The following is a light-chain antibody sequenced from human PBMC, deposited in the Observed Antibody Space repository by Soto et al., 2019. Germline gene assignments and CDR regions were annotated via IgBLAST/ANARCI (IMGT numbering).Light chain of an antibody. CDR2: DAS. CDR1: QSVRSW. Sequence: DIQMTQSPSTLSASVGDRVTITCRASQSVRSWLAWYQQKPGRAPKFLIYDASSLESGVPSRFRDSGSGTEFTLTISNLQPDDFATYYCQQYDNYPLTFGGGTKVDIK. J-gene: IGKJ4*01. V-gene: IGKV1-5*01. CDR3: QQYDNYPLT.